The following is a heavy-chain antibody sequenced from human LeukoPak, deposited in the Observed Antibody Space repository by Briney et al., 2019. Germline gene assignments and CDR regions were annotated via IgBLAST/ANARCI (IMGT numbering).Heavy chain of an antibody. D-gene: IGHD5-24*01. V-gene: IGHV3-53*01. J-gene: IGHJ4*02. Sequence: GGSLRLSCAASGFTVSSNYMNWVRQAPGKGLDWVSVIYSGGNTYYADSVKGRFTISRDNSKNTLYLQMNSLRAEDTAVYYCARDREMAAFDYWGQGTLVTVSS. CDR1: GFTVSSNY. CDR3: ARDREMAAFDY. CDR2: IYSGGNT.